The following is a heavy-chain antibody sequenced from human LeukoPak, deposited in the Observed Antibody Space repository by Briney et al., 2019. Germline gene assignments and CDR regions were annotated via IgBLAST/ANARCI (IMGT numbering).Heavy chain of an antibody. V-gene: IGHV4-30-4*01. CDR3: ALKVKEVFES. D-gene: IGHD3-3*01. CDR1: GGSISSDDYY. CDR2: IYYSGST. J-gene: IGHJ3*01. Sequence: SETLSLTCTVSGGSISSDDYYWSWIRQPPGKGLEWIGYIYYSGSTYYNPSLKSRVNILVDTSKNQFSLKLSSVTAADTAVYYCALKVKEVFESWGKGKMVTVPS.